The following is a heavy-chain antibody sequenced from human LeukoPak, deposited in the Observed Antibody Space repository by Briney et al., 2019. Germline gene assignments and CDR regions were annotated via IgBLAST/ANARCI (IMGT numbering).Heavy chain of an antibody. J-gene: IGHJ6*03. CDR3: ARCRSPNSYYMDV. Sequence: SVKVSCKASGGTFSSYAISWVRQAPGQGLEWMGGIIPIFGTANYAQKFQGRVTITADKSTSTAYMELSSLRSEDTAVYYCARCRSPNSYYMDVWGKGTTVTVSS. CDR1: GGTFSSYA. V-gene: IGHV1-69*06. CDR2: IIPIFGTA. D-gene: IGHD1-26*01.